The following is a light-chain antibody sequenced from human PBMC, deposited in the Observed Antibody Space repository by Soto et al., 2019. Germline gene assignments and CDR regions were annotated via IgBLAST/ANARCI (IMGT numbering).Light chain of an antibody. Sequence: EIVLTQSPATLSLSPGERATLSCRASQSVSSYLAWYQQKPGQAPRLLIYDASNRATGIPARFSGSGSGTDFTLTISSLEPEDFAVYYRQQRSNCSFGGGTKVDIK. CDR3: QQRSNCS. J-gene: IGKJ4*01. CDR1: QSVSSY. CDR2: DAS. V-gene: IGKV3-11*01.